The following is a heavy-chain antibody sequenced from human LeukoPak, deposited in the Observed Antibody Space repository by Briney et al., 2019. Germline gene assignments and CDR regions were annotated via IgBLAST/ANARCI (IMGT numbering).Heavy chain of an antibody. CDR2: ITWNGGNI. Sequence: PGRSLRLSCAASGFTFDDYAMHWVRQAPGKGLEWVSGITWNGGNIGYADSVKGRFTISRDNAKNSLYLQMNSLRADDTALYYCAKVGGRLCIGCYGLDVWGQGTTVTVSS. J-gene: IGHJ6*02. CDR1: GFTFDDYA. D-gene: IGHD3-16*01. V-gene: IGHV3-9*01. CDR3: AKVGGRLCIGCYGLDV.